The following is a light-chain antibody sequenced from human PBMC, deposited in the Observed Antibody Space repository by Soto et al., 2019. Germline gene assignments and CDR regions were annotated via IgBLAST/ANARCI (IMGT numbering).Light chain of an antibody. Sequence: EIVMTQSPATLSVSPGERATLSCRASQSINSNLAWYQQKPGQAPRHLSYGASTRATGIPARFSGSGSGTEFTLTISSLQSEDFAVYYCQQYNNWLWTFGQGTKVEIK. V-gene: IGKV3-15*01. CDR3: QQYNNWLWT. CDR2: GAS. CDR1: QSINSN. J-gene: IGKJ1*01.